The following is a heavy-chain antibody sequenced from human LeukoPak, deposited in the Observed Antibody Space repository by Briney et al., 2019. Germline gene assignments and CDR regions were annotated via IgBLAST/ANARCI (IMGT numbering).Heavy chain of an antibody. CDR3: ASGVGATIVPTFDY. V-gene: IGHV1-2*06. Sequence: APVKVSCKASGCTFTGYYMHWVRQAPGQGLEWMGRINPNSGGANYAQKFQGRVTMTRDTSISTAYMELSRLRSDDTAVYYCASGVGATIVPTFDYWGQGTLVTVSS. CDR2: INPNSGGA. D-gene: IGHD1-26*01. J-gene: IGHJ4*02. CDR1: GCTFTGYY.